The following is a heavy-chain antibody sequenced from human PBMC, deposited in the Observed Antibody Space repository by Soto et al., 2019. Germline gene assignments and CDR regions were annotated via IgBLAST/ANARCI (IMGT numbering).Heavy chain of an antibody. CDR1: GGSISSYY. V-gene: IGHV4-59*01. Sequence: LSLTCTVSGGSISSYYWSWIRQPPGKGLEWIGYIYYSGSTNYNPSLKSRVTISVDTSKNQFSLKLSSVTAADTAVYYCAREGYYYDSSGYLPGWFDPWGQGTLVTVSS. J-gene: IGHJ5*02. CDR2: IYYSGST. D-gene: IGHD3-22*01. CDR3: AREGYYYDSSGYLPGWFDP.